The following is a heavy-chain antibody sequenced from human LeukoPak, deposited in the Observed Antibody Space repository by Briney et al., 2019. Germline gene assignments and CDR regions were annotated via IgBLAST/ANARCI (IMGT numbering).Heavy chain of an antibody. D-gene: IGHD3-22*01. CDR3: AKDQHYDSNSLDV. J-gene: IGHJ6*02. Sequence: GGSLRLSCAASGFTFNTYAMHWVRQAPGKGLEWVAIISYDGSNEAYADSVKGRFSISRDNSKNTLYLQMNSLRPEDTAVYYCAKDQHYDSNSLDVWGPGTTVTVSS. CDR1: GFTFNTYA. CDR2: ISYDGSNE. V-gene: IGHV3-33*05.